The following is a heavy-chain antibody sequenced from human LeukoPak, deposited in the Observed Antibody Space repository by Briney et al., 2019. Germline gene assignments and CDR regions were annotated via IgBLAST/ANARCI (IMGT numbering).Heavy chain of an antibody. J-gene: IGHJ4*02. CDR3: ARAYGSGSYTLLFFDY. CDR1: GYTFTSYY. V-gene: IGHV1-46*01. D-gene: IGHD3-10*01. Sequence: GASVKVSCKASGYTFTSYYMHWVRQAPGQGLEWMGIINPSGGSTSYAQKFQGRVTMTRDTSTSTDYMELSSLRSEDTAVYYCARAYGSGSYTLLFFDYWGQGTLVTVSS. CDR2: INPSGGST.